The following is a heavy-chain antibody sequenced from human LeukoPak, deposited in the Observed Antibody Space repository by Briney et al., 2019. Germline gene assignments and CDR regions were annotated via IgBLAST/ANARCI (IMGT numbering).Heavy chain of an antibody. CDR3: ARDYTGYSSGWSFDY. D-gene: IGHD6-19*01. V-gene: IGHV4-39*07. CDR2: IYYSGST. Sequence: ASETLSLTCTVSGGSISSSSYYWGWIRQPPGKGLEWIGSIYYSGSTYYNPSLKSRVTISVDTSKNQFSLKLSSVTAADTAVYYCARDYTGYSSGWSFDYWGQGTLVTVSS. J-gene: IGHJ4*02. CDR1: GGSISSSSYY.